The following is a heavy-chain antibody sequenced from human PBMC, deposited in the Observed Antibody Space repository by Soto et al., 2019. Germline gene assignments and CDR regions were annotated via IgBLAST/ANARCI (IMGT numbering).Heavy chain of an antibody. D-gene: IGHD2-15*01. CDR3: TRGYAINWHTPHY. J-gene: IGHJ4*02. CDR1: GGSFSGFY. V-gene: IGHV4-34*01. CDR2: INHIGLT. Sequence: QVQLQQWGAGLLKPSETLSLTCAVDGGSFSGFYWSWIRQTPAKGLEWIGEINHIGLTYYNPSLKSRVTISADTSKNEFSLKLSFATAADTAVDYCTRGYAINWHTPHYWGQGTLVTVSS.